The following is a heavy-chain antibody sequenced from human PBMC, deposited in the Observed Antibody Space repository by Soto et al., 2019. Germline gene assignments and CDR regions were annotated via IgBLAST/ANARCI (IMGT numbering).Heavy chain of an antibody. CDR1: GYTFTGYY. D-gene: IGHD1-7*01. V-gene: IGHV1-2*04. CDR2: INPNSGGT. J-gene: IGHJ6*02. Sequence: ASVKVSCKASGYTFTGYYMHWVRQAPGQGLEWMGWINPNSGGTNYAQKFQGWVTMTRDTSISTAYMELSRLRSDDTAVYYCARGGNWNYVASPYYYYGMDVWGQGTTVTAP. CDR3: ARGGNWNYVASPYYYYGMDV.